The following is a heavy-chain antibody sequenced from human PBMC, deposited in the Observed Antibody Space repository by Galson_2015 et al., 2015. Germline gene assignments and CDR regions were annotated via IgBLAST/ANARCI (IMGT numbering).Heavy chain of an antibody. CDR2: ISSSGSTI. J-gene: IGHJ4*02. Sequence: SLRLSCAASGFTFSDYYMSWIRQAPGKGLEWVSYISSSGSTIYYADSVKGRFTISRDNAKNSLYLQMNSLRVEDTAVYYCARDRRTYYYDSNGYYDYFDYWGQGTLVTVSS. CDR1: GFTFSDYY. D-gene: IGHD3-22*01. CDR3: ARDRRTYYYDSNGYYDYFDY. V-gene: IGHV3-11*01.